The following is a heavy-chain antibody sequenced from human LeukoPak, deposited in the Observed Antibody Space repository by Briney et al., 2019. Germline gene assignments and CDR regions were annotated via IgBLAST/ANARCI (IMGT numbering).Heavy chain of an antibody. CDR2: IYYSGST. J-gene: IGHJ4*02. D-gene: IGHD3-10*01. Sequence: SETLSLTCTVSGGSISSYYWSWIRQPPGEGLEWIGYIYYSGSTNYNPSLKSRVTISVDTSKNQFSLKLSSVTAADTAVYYCARGRFGDLQNWGQGTLVTVSS. CDR1: GGSISSYY. V-gene: IGHV4-59*01. CDR3: ARGRFGDLQN.